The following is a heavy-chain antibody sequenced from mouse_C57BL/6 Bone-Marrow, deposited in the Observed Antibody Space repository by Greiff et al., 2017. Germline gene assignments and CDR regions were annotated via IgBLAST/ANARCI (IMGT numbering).Heavy chain of an antibody. CDR3: AREDYDDYYAMDY. CDR1: GYAFTNYL. CDR2: INPGSGGT. D-gene: IGHD2-4*01. V-gene: IGHV1-54*01. J-gene: IGHJ4*01. Sequence: VQLQQSGAELVRPGTSVQVSCKASGYAFTNYLIEWVKQRPGQGLEWIGVINPGSGGTNYNEKFKGKATLTADKSSSTAYMQLSSLTSEDSAVYFCAREDYDDYYAMDYWGQGTSVTVSS.